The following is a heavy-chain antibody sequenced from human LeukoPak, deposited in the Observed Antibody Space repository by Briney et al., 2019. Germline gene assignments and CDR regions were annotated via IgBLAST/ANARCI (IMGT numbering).Heavy chain of an antibody. V-gene: IGHV4-59*08. CDR2: IYYSGST. D-gene: IGHD5-12*01. Sequence: PSETLSLTCTVSGGSISSYYWSWIRQPPGKGLEWIGYIYYSGSTNYNPSLKSRVTISVDTSKNQFSLKLSSVTAADTAVYYCARHGGYSGYDSYSSDFDYWGQGTLVTVSS. CDR3: ARHGGYSGYDSYSSDFDY. J-gene: IGHJ4*02. CDR1: GGSISSYY.